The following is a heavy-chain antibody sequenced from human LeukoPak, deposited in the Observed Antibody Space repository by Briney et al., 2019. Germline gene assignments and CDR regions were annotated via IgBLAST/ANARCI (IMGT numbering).Heavy chain of an antibody. CDR1: GGSFSSYY. CDR2: INHSGST. V-gene: IGHV4-34*01. D-gene: IGHD6-13*01. CDR3: ARMAAADTFDD. J-gene: IGHJ4*02. Sequence: SETLSLTRAVYGGSFSSYYWSWIRQPPGKGLEWIGEINHSGSTNYNPSIKSRVTISVDTSKNQFSLKLSSVPAADTAVDYCARMAAADTFDDWGQGTLVTVSS.